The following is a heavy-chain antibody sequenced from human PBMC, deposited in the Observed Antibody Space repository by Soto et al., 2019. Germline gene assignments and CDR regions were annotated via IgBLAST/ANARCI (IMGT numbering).Heavy chain of an antibody. V-gene: IGHV1-46*03. CDR3: GRVYGTSYDPVTGLGGGQFDF. J-gene: IGHJ4*02. D-gene: IGHD3-9*01. CDR2: INPAGGST. CDR1: GYSFSNSY. Sequence: QVPLVQSGAEEKQPGGSVKVSCKAYGYSFSNSYVVWVRQAPGQGLECMGVINPAGGSTSYAQQFQDKVTMTGDMYTSTVYLALISLRSEDTVVLYCGRVYGTSYDPVTGLGGGQFDFWGQGTQVTVSS.